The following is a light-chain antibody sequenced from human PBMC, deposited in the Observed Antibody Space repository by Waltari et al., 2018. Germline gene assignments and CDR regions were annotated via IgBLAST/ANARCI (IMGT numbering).Light chain of an antibody. J-gene: IGLJ2*01. CDR1: STDIGGYNF. Sequence: QSALTQPASVSGSPGQSITMSCAGTSTDIGGYNFVSWYQHHPGKTHKLIIYDVTNLPSGVSNRFSGSKTVNTAYLTNSGLRAEDEADYYCSSYTSSITVIFGGGTKVTVL. CDR3: SSYTSSITVI. V-gene: IGLV2-14*03. CDR2: DVT.